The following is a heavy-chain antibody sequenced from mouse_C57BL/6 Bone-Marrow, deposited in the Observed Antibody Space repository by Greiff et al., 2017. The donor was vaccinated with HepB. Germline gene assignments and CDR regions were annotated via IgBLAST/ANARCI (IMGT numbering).Heavy chain of an antibody. D-gene: IGHD1-1*01. Sequence: QVQLQQPGPELVKPGASVKISCKASGYAFSSSWMNWVKQRPGKGLEWIGRIYPGDGDTNYNGKFKGKATLTADKSSSTAYMQLSSLTSEDSAVYFCARSRYYGSSYLDYWGQGTTLTVSS. CDR2: IYPGDGDT. CDR1: GYAFSSSW. V-gene: IGHV1-82*01. CDR3: ARSRYYGSSYLDY. J-gene: IGHJ2*01.